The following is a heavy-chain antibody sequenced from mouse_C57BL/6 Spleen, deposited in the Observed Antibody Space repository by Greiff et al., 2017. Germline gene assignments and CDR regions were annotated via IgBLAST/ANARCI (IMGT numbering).Heavy chain of an antibody. Sequence: VQLQQPGAELVKPGASVKLSCKASGYTFTSYWMQWVKQRPGQSLEWIGEIDPSDSYTNYNQKFKGKATVTVDTTSRTAYMQLSSLTSEDSAVYYCARKGMGFAYWGQGTLVTVSA. CDR3: ARKGMGFAY. V-gene: IGHV1-50*01. CDR2: IDPSDSYT. CDR1: GYTFTSYW. J-gene: IGHJ3*01. D-gene: IGHD2-10*02.